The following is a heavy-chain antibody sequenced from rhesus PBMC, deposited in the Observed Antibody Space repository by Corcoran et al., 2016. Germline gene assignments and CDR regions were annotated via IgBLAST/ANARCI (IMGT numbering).Heavy chain of an antibody. V-gene: IGHV2-1*01. D-gene: IGHD6-31*01. CDR3: ARVRGSGWTNYFDY. CDR1: GFSLSTSGMG. CDR2: IYWDDDK. Sequence: QVTLKESGPALVKPTQTPTLTCTFSGFSLSTSGMGVGWIRQPSRKPLEWLALIYWDDDKRYSTSLKSRLTISKDTSKNQVVLTMTNMDPVDTATYYCARVRGSGWTNYFDYWGQGVLVTVSS. J-gene: IGHJ4*01.